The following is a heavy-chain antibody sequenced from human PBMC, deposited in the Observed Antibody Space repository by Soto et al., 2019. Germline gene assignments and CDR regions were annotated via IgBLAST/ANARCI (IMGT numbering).Heavy chain of an antibody. D-gene: IGHD4-17*01. J-gene: IGHJ4*02. CDR2: IYTSGTT. CDR3: ARDTVGISSPGVY. V-gene: IGHV4-4*07. CDR1: DGSINGYY. Sequence: QVQLQESGPGLVKPSETLSLTCTVSDGSINGYYWTWIRQPAGKGLEWIGRIYTSGTTSYKPSLKSRVAMSLDTSKNHFSLRLASVTAADTAMYYCARDTVGISSPGVYWGRGTLVTVSS.